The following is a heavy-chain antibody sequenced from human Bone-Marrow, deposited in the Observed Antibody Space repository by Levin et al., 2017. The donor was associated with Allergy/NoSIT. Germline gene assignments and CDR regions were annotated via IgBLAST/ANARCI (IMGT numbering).Heavy chain of an antibody. V-gene: IGHV4-4*02. CDR3: ARDPYNWNAPGDY. CDR1: GGSISSSNW. CDR2: IYHSGST. D-gene: IGHD1-1*01. J-gene: IGHJ4*02. Sequence: SETLSLTCAVSGGSISSSNWWSWVRQPPGKGLEWIGEIYHSGSTNYNPSLKSRVTISVDKSKNQFSLKLSSVTAADTAVYYCARDPYNWNAPGDYWGQGTLVTVSS.